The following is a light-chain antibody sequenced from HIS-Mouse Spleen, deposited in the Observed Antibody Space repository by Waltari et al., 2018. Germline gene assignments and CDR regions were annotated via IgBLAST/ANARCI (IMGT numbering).Light chain of an antibody. CDR2: GKN. Sequence: SSELTQDPAVSVALGQTVRITCQGDRLRSYYASWYPQKPGQAPVLVIYGKNNRPSGIPDRFSGSSSGNTASLTITGAQAEDEADYYCNSRDSSGNHVVFGGGTKLTVL. V-gene: IGLV3-19*01. CDR1: RLRSYY. J-gene: IGLJ2*01. CDR3: NSRDSSGNHVV.